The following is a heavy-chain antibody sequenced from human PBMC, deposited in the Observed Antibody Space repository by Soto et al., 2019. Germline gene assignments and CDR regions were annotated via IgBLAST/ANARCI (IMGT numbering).Heavy chain of an antibody. CDR1: GYTFTSYY. J-gene: IGHJ6*02. CDR3: ASDRGLRYFDWLPSSGMDV. D-gene: IGHD3-9*01. Sequence: WASVKVSCKASGYTFTSYYMHWVRQAPGQGLEWMGIINPSGGSTSYAQKFQGRVTMTRDTSTSTVYMELSSLRSEDTAVYYCASDRGLRYFDWLPSSGMDVWGQGTTVTVSS. CDR2: INPSGGST. V-gene: IGHV1-46*01.